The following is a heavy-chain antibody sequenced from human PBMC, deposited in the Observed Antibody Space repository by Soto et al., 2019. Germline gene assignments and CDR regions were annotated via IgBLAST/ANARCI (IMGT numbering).Heavy chain of an antibody. CDR1: GGSINSYY. CDR3: ARGRELGWYCDL. V-gene: IGHV4-59*01. Sequence: SETLSLTCTVSGGSINSYYWNWIRQPPGKGLEWIGYIYSSGTTNYNPSLKSRVTISIDTSKNQFSLKLSSVTAADTAVYYCARGRELGWYCDLWGRGTLVTVSS. J-gene: IGHJ2*01. D-gene: IGHD3-10*01. CDR2: IYSSGTT.